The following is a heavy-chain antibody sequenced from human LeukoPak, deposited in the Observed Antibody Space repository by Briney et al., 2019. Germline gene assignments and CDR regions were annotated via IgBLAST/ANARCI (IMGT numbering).Heavy chain of an antibody. CDR3: AYSSSWSLFDY. D-gene: IGHD6-13*01. CDR2: ISAYNGNT. J-gene: IGHJ4*02. CDR1: GYTFTSYG. Sequence: ASVKVSCKASGYTFTSYGISWVRQAPGPGLEWMGRISAYNGNTSYAQKLQGRVTMTTDTSTSTAYMELRSLRSDDTAVYYCAYSSSWSLFDYWGQGTLVTVSS. V-gene: IGHV1-18*01.